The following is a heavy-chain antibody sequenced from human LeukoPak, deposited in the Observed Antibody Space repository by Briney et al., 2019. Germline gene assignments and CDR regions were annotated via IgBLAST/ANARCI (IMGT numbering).Heavy chain of an antibody. J-gene: IGHJ4*02. Sequence: SGGSLRLSCAASGFTFSSYSMNWVRQAPGKGLEWVSSISSSSSYIYYADSVKGRFTISRDNAKNSLYLQMNSLRAEDTAVYYCARAPGYGSGSYCLDYWGQGTLVTVSS. CDR3: ARAPGYGSGSYCLDY. CDR1: GFTFSSYS. CDR2: ISSSSSYI. D-gene: IGHD3-10*01. V-gene: IGHV3-21*01.